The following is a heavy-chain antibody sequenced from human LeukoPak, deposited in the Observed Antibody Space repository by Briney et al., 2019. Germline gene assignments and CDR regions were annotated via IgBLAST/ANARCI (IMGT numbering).Heavy chain of an antibody. Sequence: GGSLRLSCAASGFTFSSYAMHWVRQAPGKGLEYVSAISSNGGSTYYANSVKGRFTISRDNSKNTLYLQMGSLRAEDMAVYYCARDCCSGGSCYSLDYWGQGTLVTVSS. CDR3: ARDCCSGGSCYSLDY. V-gene: IGHV3-64*01. D-gene: IGHD2-15*01. J-gene: IGHJ4*02. CDR2: ISSNGGST. CDR1: GFTFSSYA.